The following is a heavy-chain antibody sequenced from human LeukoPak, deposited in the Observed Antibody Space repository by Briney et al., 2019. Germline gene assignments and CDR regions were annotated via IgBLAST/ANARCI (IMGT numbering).Heavy chain of an antibody. D-gene: IGHD5-24*01. CDR2: ISSSSSYI. CDR3: ARDGRDGYNDSDY. CDR1: GFTFSSYS. Sequence: GGSLRLSCAASGFTFSSYSMNWVRQAPGKGLEWVSSISSSSSYIYYADSVKGRFTISRDNAKNSLYLQMNSLRAEDTAVYYCARDGRDGYNDSDYWGQGTLVTVSS. V-gene: IGHV3-21*01. J-gene: IGHJ4*02.